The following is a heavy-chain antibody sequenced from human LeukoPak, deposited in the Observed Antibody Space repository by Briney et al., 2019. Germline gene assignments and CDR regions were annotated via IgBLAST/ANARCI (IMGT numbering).Heavy chain of an antibody. CDR3: ARGLAEYSSSWWGTYYYYMDV. Sequence: SETLSLTCTVSGGSISSYYWSWIRQPPGKGLEWIGEINHSGSTNYNPSLKSRVTISVDTSKNQFSLKLSSVTAADTAVYYCARGLAEYSSSWWGTYYYYMDVWGKGTTVTVSS. D-gene: IGHD6-13*01. J-gene: IGHJ6*03. V-gene: IGHV4-34*01. CDR2: INHSGST. CDR1: GGSISSYY.